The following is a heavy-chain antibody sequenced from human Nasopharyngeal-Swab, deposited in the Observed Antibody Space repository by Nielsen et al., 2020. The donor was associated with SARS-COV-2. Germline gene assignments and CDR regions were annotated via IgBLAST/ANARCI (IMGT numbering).Heavy chain of an antibody. Sequence: GGSLRLSCAASGFTFSSYSMNWVRQAPGKGLEWVSSISSSSSYIYYADSVKGRFTISRDNAKNSLYLQMNSLRAEDTAVYYCARDVGYCSSTSCRNWFDPWGQGTLVTVSS. CDR3: ARDVGYCSSTSCRNWFDP. V-gene: IGHV3-21*01. CDR1: GFTFSSYS. CDR2: ISSSSSYI. D-gene: IGHD2-2*01. J-gene: IGHJ5*02.